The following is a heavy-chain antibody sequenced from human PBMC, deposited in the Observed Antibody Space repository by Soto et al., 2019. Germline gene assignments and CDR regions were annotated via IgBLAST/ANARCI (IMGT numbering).Heavy chain of an antibody. J-gene: IGHJ6*03. CDR3: TREREYQLLYPYYYYMEV. CDR1: GFTFGDYA. V-gene: IGHV3-49*03. CDR2: IRSKAYGGTT. Sequence: GGSLRLSCTASGFTFGDYAMSWLRQAPGKGLEWVGFIRSKAYGGTTEYAASVKGRFTISRDDSKSIACLQMNSLKTEDTAVYYCTREREYQLLYPYYYYMEVWGKGTTVTVSS. D-gene: IGHD2-2*02.